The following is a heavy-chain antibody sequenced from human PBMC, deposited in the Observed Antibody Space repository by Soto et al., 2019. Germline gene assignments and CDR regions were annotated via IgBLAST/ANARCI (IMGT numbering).Heavy chain of an antibody. CDR3: AVEYSSSWYELSLYYYYGMDV. CDR2: ISYDGSNK. V-gene: IGHV3-30-3*01. D-gene: IGHD6-13*01. J-gene: IGHJ6*02. Sequence: GSLRLSCAASGFTFSSYAMHWVRQAPGKGLEWVAVISYDGSNKYYADSVKGRFTISRDNSKNTLYLQMNSLRAEDTAVYYCAVEYSSSWYELSLYYYYGMDVWGQGTTVTV. CDR1: GFTFSSYA.